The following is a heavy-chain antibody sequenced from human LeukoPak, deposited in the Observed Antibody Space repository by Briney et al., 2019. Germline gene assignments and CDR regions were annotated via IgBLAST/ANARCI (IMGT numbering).Heavy chain of an antibody. D-gene: IGHD2-2*01. CDR2: IYTSGST. CDR1: GGSISSYY. CDR3: ARGIPIRYLHLGYCSSTSCQGWFDP. V-gene: IGHV4-4*07. Sequence: PSETLSLTCTVSGGSISSYYWSWIRQPAGKGLEWIGRIYTSGSTNYNPSLKSRVTMSVDTSKNQFSLKLSSVTAADTAVYYCARGIPIRYLHLGYCSSTSCQGWFDPWGQGTLVTVSS. J-gene: IGHJ5*02.